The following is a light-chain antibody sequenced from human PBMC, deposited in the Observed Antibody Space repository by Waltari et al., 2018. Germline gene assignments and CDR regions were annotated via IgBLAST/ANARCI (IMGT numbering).Light chain of an antibody. J-gene: IGKJ1*01. CDR2: RAS. V-gene: IGKV1-5*03. CDR1: HSVSDF. CDR3: HQYDNRWT. Sequence: DFQMTQSPSTLPDSVGDRATITCRASHSVSDFLAWHQQKPGKAPKVLIYRASNLASGVPSRFSGSGSGTEFTLTISSLQPDDFATYYCHQYDNRWTFGQGTTVEI.